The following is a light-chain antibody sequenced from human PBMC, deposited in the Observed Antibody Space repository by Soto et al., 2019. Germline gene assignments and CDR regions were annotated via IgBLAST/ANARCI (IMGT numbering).Light chain of an antibody. V-gene: IGKV3-11*01. CDR3: QQYGESSYA. Sequence: EIVLTQSPATLSLSPGERATLSCRASQSVGTSLAWYQQKPGQTPRLLIYSASNRATGIPARFSGSGSGTDFSLTISSLEPEDFAVYYCQQYGESSYAFGQGTKLQIK. CDR1: QSVGTS. CDR2: SAS. J-gene: IGKJ2*01.